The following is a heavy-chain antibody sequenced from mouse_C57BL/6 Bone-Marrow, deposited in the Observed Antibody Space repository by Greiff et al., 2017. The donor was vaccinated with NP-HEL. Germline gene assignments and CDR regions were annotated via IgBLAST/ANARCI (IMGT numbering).Heavy chain of an antibody. D-gene: IGHD1-1*01. J-gene: IGHJ1*03. V-gene: IGHV1-7*01. CDR3: TYGYWYFDV. Sequence: QVQLQQSGAELAKPGASVKLSCKASGYTFTSYWMHWVKQRPGQGLEWIGYINPSSGYTKYNQKFKDKATLTADKSSSTAYMQLSSLTSEDTAVYYCTYGYWYFDVWGTGTTVTVSS. CDR2: INPSSGYT. CDR1: GYTFTSYW.